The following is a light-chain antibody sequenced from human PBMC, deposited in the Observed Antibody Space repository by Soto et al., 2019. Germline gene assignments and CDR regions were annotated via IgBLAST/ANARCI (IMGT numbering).Light chain of an antibody. CDR3: QQYSNWLWT. CDR2: GAS. J-gene: IGKJ1*01. Sequence: EIVMTQSPATLSVSPGERATLSCRASQSVSTNLAWYQQKPGQAPRLLIYGASTRATGIPARFSGSGSGTEFTLTISSLQSEDFAVYFCQQYSNWLWTFGHGTKVEIK. CDR1: QSVSTN. V-gene: IGKV3-15*01.